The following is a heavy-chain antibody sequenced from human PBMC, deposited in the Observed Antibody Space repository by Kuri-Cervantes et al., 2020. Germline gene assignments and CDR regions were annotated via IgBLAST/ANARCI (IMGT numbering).Heavy chain of an antibody. CDR2: INPNSGGT. Sequence: ASVKVSCKASGYTFTSYGISWVRQAPGQGLEWMGWINPNSGGTNYAQKFQGRVTMTRDTSISTAYMELSRLRSDDTAVYYCARDDTAMDVYYYYGMDVWGQGTTVTVSS. D-gene: IGHD5-18*01. J-gene: IGHJ6*02. CDR3: ARDDTAMDVYYYYGMDV. CDR1: GYTFTSYG. V-gene: IGHV1-2*02.